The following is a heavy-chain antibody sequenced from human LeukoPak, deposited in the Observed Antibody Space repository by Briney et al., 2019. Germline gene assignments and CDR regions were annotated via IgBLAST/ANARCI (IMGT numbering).Heavy chain of an antibody. CDR2: IWYDGSNK. J-gene: IGHJ4*02. Sequence: GGSLRLSCAASGFTFSTSGMHWVRQAPGKGLEWVAVIWYDGSNKYYADSVKGRFTISRDNSKNTLYLQMNSLRAEDTAVCYCAGGHWYNTFRFDYWGQGTLVTVSS. V-gene: IGHV3-33*01. D-gene: IGHD1/OR15-1a*01. CDR1: GFTFSTSG. CDR3: AGGHWYNTFRFDY.